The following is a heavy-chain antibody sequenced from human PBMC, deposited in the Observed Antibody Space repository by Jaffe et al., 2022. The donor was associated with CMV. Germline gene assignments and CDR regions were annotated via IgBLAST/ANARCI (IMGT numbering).Heavy chain of an antibody. D-gene: IGHD2-2*03. V-gene: IGHV3-53*02. J-gene: IGHJ4*02. CDR2: IYPSGNT. Sequence: EVQLVETGGGLIQPGGSLRLSCAASGFTVNNKYMSWVRQAPGKGLEWVSVIYPSGNTYYADSVKGRFTISRDHSKNTVYLQMTSLRAEDTAVYYCATTAGGYCSFTSCYDYWGQGTLVTVSS. CDR3: ATTAGGYCSFTSCYDY. CDR1: GFTVNNKY.